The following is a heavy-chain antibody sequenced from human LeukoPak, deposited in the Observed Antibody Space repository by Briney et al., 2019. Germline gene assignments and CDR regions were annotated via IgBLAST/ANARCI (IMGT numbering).Heavy chain of an antibody. V-gene: IGHV3-66*01. D-gene: IGHD3-22*01. J-gene: IGHJ4*02. CDR2: IYSGGST. CDR3: ARGGDSSYYGDY. CDR1: GFIFNNYI. Sequence: QPGGSLRLSCAVSGFIFNNYIMNWVRQAPGKGLEWVSLIYSGGSTHYADSVKGRFTISRDNSKNTLYLQMNSLRAEDTAVYYCARGGDSSYYGDYWGQGTLVTVSS.